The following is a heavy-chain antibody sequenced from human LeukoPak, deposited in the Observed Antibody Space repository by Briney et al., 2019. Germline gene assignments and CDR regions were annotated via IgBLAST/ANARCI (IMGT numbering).Heavy chain of an antibody. V-gene: IGHV4-4*02. J-gene: IGHJ4*01. D-gene: IGHD4-17*01. Sequence: PSETLSLTCTVSGGSISCINWWSWARQPPGKGLGWIGEIYHSGSTNYNPSLKSRVTISVDNSKNQFSLNVSSVTAADTAVYYCARLQATVTIHAYFDYWGQGALLTVSS. CDR2: IYHSGST. CDR3: ARLQATVTIHAYFDY. CDR1: GGSISCINW.